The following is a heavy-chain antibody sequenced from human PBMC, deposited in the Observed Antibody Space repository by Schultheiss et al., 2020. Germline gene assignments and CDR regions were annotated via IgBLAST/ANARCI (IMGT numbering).Heavy chain of an antibody. CDR2: ISGSGGST. J-gene: IGHJ4*02. D-gene: IGHD1-14*01. CDR3: ARDDIRRNQKKFDY. V-gene: IGHV3-23*01. Sequence: GGSLRLSCAASGFTFSSYAMSWVRQAPGKGLEWVSAISGSGGSTYYADSVKGRFTISRDNSKNTLYLQMNSLRAEDTAVYYCARDDIRRNQKKFDYWGQGTLVTVYS. CDR1: GFTFSSYA.